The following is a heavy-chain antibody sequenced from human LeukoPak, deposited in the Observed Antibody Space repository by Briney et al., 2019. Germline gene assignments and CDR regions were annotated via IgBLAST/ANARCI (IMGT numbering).Heavy chain of an antibody. CDR3: ARGTLRAGSGTRYYFDY. CDR2: INPNSGGT. V-gene: IGHV1-2*04. J-gene: IGHJ4*02. Sequence: ASVKASCKASGYTFTGYYMHWVRQAPGQGLEWMGRINPNSGGTNYAQKFQGWVTMTRDTSISTAYMELSRLRSDDTAVYYCARGTLRAGSGTRYYFDYWGQGTLVTVSS. CDR1: GYTFTGYY. D-gene: IGHD2-2*01.